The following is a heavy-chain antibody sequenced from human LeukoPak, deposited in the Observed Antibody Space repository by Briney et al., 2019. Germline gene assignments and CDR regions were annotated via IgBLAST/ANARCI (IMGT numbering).Heavy chain of an antibody. V-gene: IGHV3-23*01. CDR2: IGLSGSST. CDR3: AKEFVPGNFHY. J-gene: IGHJ4*02. Sequence: GGSVRLSCAASGFTFSNFVMSWVRQAPGKGLEWVSTIGLSGSSTYYAGSVKGRFTISRDNSKNTLYLQMNSLRAEDTAIYYCAKEFVPGNFHYWGQGTLVTVSS. D-gene: IGHD2-21*01. CDR1: GFTFSNFV.